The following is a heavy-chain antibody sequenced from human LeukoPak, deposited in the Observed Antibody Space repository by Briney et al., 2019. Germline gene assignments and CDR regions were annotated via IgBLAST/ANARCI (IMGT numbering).Heavy chain of an antibody. CDR3: ARDPWATYSDYDSSY. CDR2: INPNSGGT. CDR1: EYTFTGYY. D-gene: IGHD5-12*01. Sequence: ASVKVSCKASEYTFTGYYIHWVRQAPGQGLEWMGWINPNSGGTKYAQKFQGRVTMTRDTSISTTYMELSRLRSDDTAVYYCARDPWATYSDYDSSYWGQGTLVTVSS. V-gene: IGHV1-2*02. J-gene: IGHJ4*02.